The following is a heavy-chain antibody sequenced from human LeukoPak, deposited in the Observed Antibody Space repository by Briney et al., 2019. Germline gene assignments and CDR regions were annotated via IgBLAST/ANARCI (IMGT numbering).Heavy chain of an antibody. V-gene: IGHV4-34*01. CDR1: GGSFSGYY. D-gene: IGHD6-19*01. CDR2: INHSGST. CDR3: ARGTLYSGWSYYFDY. J-gene: IGHJ4*02. Sequence: PSETLSLTCAVYGGSFSGYYWSWIRQPPGKGLEWIGEINHSGSTNYNPSLKSRVTISVDTSKNHFSLRLSSVTAADTAMYYCARGTLYSGWSYYFDYWGQGSQVTVSS.